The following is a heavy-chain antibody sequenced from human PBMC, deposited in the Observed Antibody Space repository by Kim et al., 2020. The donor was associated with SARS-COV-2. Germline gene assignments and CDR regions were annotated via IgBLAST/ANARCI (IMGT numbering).Heavy chain of an antibody. Sequence: SETLSLTCAVYGGSFSGYYWSWIRQPPGKGLEWIGEINHSGSTNYNPSLKSRVTISVDTSKNQFSLKLSSVTAADTAVYYCARGLGVVAKENGLHFDYWGQGTLVTVSS. J-gene: IGHJ4*02. CDR2: INHSGST. CDR3: ARGLGVVAKENGLHFDY. D-gene: IGHD2-15*01. V-gene: IGHV4-34*01. CDR1: GGSFSGYY.